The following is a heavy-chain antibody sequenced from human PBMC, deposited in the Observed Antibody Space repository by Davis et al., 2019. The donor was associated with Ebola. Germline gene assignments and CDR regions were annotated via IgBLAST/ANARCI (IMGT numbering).Heavy chain of an antibody. J-gene: IGHJ4*02. CDR3: AHLGPQRYCSGGGCHGYLDY. D-gene: IGHD2-15*01. CDR1: GGTFSSYT. V-gene: IGHV1-69*13. CDR2: IIPVFRTA. Sequence: SVKVSCKASGGTFSSYTISWVRQAPGQGLEWMGGIIPVFRTANYAQKFQGRVTITADESTRTAYMELSGLRSEDTAVYYCAHLGPQRYCSGGGCHGYLDYWGQGTLVIVSS.